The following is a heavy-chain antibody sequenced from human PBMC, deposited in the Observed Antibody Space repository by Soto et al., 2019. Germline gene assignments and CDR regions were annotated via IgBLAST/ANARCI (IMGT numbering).Heavy chain of an antibody. CDR2: IIPIFGTA. Sequence: GASVKVSCKASGYTFTSYDINWVRQATGQGLEWMGGIIPIFGTANYAQKFQGRVTITADESTSTAYMELSSLRSEDTAVYYCARDLEAATTLGHWGQGTLVTVSS. J-gene: IGHJ5*02. CDR3: ARDLEAATTLGH. CDR1: GYTFTSYD. V-gene: IGHV1-69*13. D-gene: IGHD2-15*01.